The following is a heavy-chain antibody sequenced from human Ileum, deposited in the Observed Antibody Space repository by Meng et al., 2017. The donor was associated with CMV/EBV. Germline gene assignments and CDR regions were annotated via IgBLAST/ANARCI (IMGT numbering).Heavy chain of an antibody. CDR2: IYSGGST. CDR1: GFIVSNHY. Sequence: GESLKISCAASGFIVSNHYMSWVRQATGKGLEWVSVIYSGGSTDYADSVKGRFTISRDNSKNTLYLQLNSLRGEDTAVYYCATALSYYLYGMDVWGQGTTVTVSS. J-gene: IGHJ6*02. V-gene: IGHV3-53*01. CDR3: ATALSYYLYGMDV.